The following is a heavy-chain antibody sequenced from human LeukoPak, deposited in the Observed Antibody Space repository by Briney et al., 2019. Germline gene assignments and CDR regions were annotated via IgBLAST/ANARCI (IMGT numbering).Heavy chain of an antibody. J-gene: IGHJ3*02. CDR3: ARHCCSGPAKRVFDI. D-gene: IGHD2-15*01. V-gene: IGHV4-59*08. Sequence: SETLSLTCTVSGGSISSYYWTWIRQPPGKGLEWIGYIYYIGSTNYSPSLKSRVTISVDTSNNQFSLRLGSVTAADTAVYHCARHCCSGPAKRVFDIWGQGTMVTVSS. CDR1: GGSISSYY. CDR2: IYYIGST.